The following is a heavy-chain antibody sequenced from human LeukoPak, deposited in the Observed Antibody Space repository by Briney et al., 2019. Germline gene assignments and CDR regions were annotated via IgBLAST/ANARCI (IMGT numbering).Heavy chain of an antibody. CDR3: VKDLGGNYDY. Sequence: GGSLRLSCVASGFTFSSYWIHWVRQVPGKGLVWVSRIDYDGSITNYADSVKGRFTISRDNARNTLYLQMNSLRVDDTAVYYCVKDLGGNYDYWGQGTLVTVSS. J-gene: IGHJ4*02. D-gene: IGHD1-7*01. V-gene: IGHV3-74*01. CDR2: IDYDGSIT. CDR1: GFTFSSYW.